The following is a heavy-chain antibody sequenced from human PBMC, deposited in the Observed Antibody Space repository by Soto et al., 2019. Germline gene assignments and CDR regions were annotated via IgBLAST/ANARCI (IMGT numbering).Heavy chain of an antibody. Sequence: SGPTLVNPTQTLTLTYTFSGFSLSSKGMRVSWIRQPPGKALEWLARIDWDDDKFYSPSLRTRLAISKGTSKNQVVLTMTNVDPMDTATYYCAGSTGGFTVATYFFDYWGQGTLVTVSS. CDR3: AGSTGGFTVATYFFDY. CDR1: GFSLSSKGMR. D-gene: IGHD3-16*01. CDR2: IDWDDDK. V-gene: IGHV2-70*04. J-gene: IGHJ4*02.